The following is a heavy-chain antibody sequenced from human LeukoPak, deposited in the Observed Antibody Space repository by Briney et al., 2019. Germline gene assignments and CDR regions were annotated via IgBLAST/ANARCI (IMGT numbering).Heavy chain of an antibody. CDR1: GFTFSSYV. CDR2: ISSNGDNT. D-gene: IGHD3-22*01. CDR3: AREGHSSGRCGAFDI. J-gene: IGHJ3*02. Sequence: GGSLRLSCVASGFTFSSYVIHWVRQASGKGLEYVSGISSNGDNTHYVTSVKDRFTISRDNSKNTVYLQMDSLGAEDMAVYYCAREGHSSGRCGAFDIWGQGTMVTVSS. V-gene: IGHV3-64*01.